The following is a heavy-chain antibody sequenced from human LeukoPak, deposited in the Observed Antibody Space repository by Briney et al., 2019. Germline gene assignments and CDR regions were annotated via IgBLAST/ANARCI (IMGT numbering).Heavy chain of an antibody. CDR3: ASFKEAAGAFDI. CDR2: ISPNSGGT. V-gene: IGHV1-2*02. D-gene: IGHD6-13*01. CDR1: GYTFTGYY. J-gene: IGHJ3*02. Sequence: ASVKVSCKASGYTFTGYYMHWVRQAPGQGLEWMGWISPNSGGTNYAQKFQGRVTMTRDTSISTAYMELSRLRSDDTAVYYCASFKEAAGAFDIWGQGTMATVSS.